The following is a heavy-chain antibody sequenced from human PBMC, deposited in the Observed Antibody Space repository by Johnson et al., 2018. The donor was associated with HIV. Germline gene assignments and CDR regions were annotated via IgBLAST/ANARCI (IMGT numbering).Heavy chain of an antibody. D-gene: IGHD1-14*01. Sequence: VQLVESGGGVVQPGGSLRLSCAASGFTFSPYAMNWVRQAPGKGLEWVSGISGGAGSTYYADSVKGRFTLSRDNSNNTLSLHMSSLRAEDPAVYYCAPENGRNAFDIWGQGTMVAVSS. CDR3: APENGRNAFDI. CDR2: ISGGAGST. V-gene: IGHV3-23*04. CDR1: GFTFSPYA. J-gene: IGHJ3*02.